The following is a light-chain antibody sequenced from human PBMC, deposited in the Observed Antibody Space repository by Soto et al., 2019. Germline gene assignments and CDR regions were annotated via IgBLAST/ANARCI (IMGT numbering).Light chain of an antibody. J-gene: IGKJ4*01. CDR3: QQYNTYFSLT. CDR1: QDVRNY. Sequence: IQMTQSPSSLSASLGDSVTITCRASQDVRNYVGWYQQKPRKAPKLLIYGAYSLQSGVPSTFRGSGSGTEFTLTISSLQPEDFASYYCQQYNTYFSLTCGGGTKVDIK. CDR2: GAY. V-gene: IGKV1-17*01.